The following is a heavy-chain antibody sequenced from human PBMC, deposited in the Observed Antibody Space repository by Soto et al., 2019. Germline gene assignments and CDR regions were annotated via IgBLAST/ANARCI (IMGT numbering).Heavy chain of an antibody. CDR1: GFHFSSYA. J-gene: IGHJ5*02. Sequence: GSLRLSFAASGFHFSSYAMGWVRQSPGKGLECVSAISGSGGSTYYADSVKARFTISRDKSKNTLYLQMNSLRAEDTAVYYCDSSSWPKRFDRSRQGTLLIVAS. CDR2: ISGSGGST. CDR3: DSSSWPKRFDR. D-gene: IGHD6-13*01. V-gene: IGHV3-23*01.